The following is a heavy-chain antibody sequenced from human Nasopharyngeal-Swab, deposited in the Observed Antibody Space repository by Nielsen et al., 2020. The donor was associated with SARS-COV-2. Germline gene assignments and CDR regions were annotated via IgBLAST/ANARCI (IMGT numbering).Heavy chain of an antibody. Sequence: GGSLRLSCAASGFTFSSYWMSWVRQAPGKGLEWVANIKQDGSEKYYVDSVKGRFTISRDNAKNSLYLQMNSLRAEDTAVYYCASTSGYGLNWFDSWGQGTLVTVSS. V-gene: IGHV3-7*01. J-gene: IGHJ5*01. CDR3: ASTSGYGLNWFDS. CDR2: IKQDGSEK. D-gene: IGHD5-12*01. CDR1: GFTFSSYW.